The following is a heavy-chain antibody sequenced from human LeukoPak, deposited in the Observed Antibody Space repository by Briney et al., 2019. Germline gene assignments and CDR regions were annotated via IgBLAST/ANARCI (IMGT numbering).Heavy chain of an antibody. CDR2: IYHGGRT. CDR3: ARGFRGPNFDH. Sequence: SETLSLTCTVSGYSISSGYYWGWVRPTPGKGLEWIGYIYHGGRTDYNPSLKSRVTISVDTSKNHFSLKLSSVTAADTAVYFCARGFRGPNFDHWGQGPLVTVSS. J-gene: IGHJ4*02. D-gene: IGHD3-10*01. V-gene: IGHV4-38-2*02. CDR1: GYSISSGYY.